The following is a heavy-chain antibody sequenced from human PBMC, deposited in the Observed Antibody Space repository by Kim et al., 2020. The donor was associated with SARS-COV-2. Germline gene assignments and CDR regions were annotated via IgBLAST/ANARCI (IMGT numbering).Heavy chain of an antibody. CDR2: IKSKTDGGTT. CDR3: TTGLDADGGGSKGHYYYYYGMDV. D-gene: IGHD3-16*01. Sequence: GGSLRLSCAASGFTFSNAWMSWVRQAPGKGLEWVGRIKSKTDGGTTDYAAPVKGRFTISRDDSKNTLYLQMNSLKTEDTAVYYCTTGLDADGGGSKGHYYYYYGMDVWGQGTTVTVSS. J-gene: IGHJ6*02. V-gene: IGHV3-15*01. CDR1: GFTFSNAW.